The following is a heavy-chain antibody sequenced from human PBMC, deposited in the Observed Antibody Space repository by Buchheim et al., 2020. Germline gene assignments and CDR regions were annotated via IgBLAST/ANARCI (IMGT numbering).Heavy chain of an antibody. J-gene: IGHJ4*02. D-gene: IGHD3/OR15-3a*01. CDR3: ARDSPLGL. V-gene: IGHV1-2*02. Sequence: QVQLVQSGAEVKKPGASVKVSCKASGYSFNGYYIHWVRQAPGQGLEWMGWINPNSGGTNYVQKFQGRVTMTRDTAISTAYMELSRLRSDDTAVYYCARDSPLGLWGQGTL. CDR1: GYSFNGYY. CDR2: INPNSGGT.